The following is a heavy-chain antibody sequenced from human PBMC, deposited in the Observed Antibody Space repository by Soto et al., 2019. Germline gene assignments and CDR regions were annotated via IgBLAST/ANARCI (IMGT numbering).Heavy chain of an antibody. CDR2: ISSSAVYI. CDR3: VRDGLDYYDTERLYFDK. Sequence: PGGSPRLSCAASGFNFITYSLSWVRQAPGKGLEWVASISSSAVYIDYADSVKGRFTISRDNANNSLYLQMNSLGAEDTATYYCVRDGLDYYDTERLYFDKWGQGTLVTVSS. V-gene: IGHV3-21*01. CDR1: GFNFITYS. J-gene: IGHJ4*02. D-gene: IGHD3-22*01.